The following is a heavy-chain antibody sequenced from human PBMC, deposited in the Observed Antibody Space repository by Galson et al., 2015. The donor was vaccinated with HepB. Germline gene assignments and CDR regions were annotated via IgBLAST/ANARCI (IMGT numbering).Heavy chain of an antibody. V-gene: IGHV1-2*06. CDR2: INPNSGGT. D-gene: IGHD6-13*01. CDR3: ARLRSIAAAGTTDVYYYYYGMDV. J-gene: IGHJ6*02. Sequence: MHWVRQAPGQGLEWMGRINPNSGGTNYAQKFQGRVTMTRDTSISTAYMELSSLRSDDTAVYYCARLRSIAAAGTTDVYYYYYGMDVWGQGTTVTVSS.